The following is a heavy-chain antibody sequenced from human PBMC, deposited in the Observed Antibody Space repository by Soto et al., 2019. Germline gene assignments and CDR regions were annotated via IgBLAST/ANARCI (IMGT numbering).Heavy chain of an antibody. CDR1: GYTFTSYG. V-gene: IGHV1-18*01. D-gene: IGHD1-26*01. CDR3: ASTVKVGATNRALDY. J-gene: IGHJ4*02. Sequence: ASVKVSCKASGYTFTSYGISWVRQAPGQGLEWMGWISAYNGNTNYAQELQGRVTMTTDTSTSTAYMELRSLRSDDTAVYYCASTVKVGATNRALDYWGQGTLVTVSS. CDR2: ISAYNGNT.